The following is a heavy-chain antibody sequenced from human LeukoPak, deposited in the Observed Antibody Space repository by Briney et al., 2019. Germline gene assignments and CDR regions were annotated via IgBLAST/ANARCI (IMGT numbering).Heavy chain of an antibody. V-gene: IGHV3-48*04. CDR3: VRWYDAFDI. CDR1: GYTFQLCN. J-gene: IGHJ3*02. Sequence: TGGSLRLSCAPSGYTFQLCNMNWVRQAPGKGLEWVSYISSSTNSIYYAGSVKGRFTISRDNAKNSLYLQVHSLRAEDTAVYYCVRWYDAFDIWGQGTMVTVSS. CDR2: ISSSTNSI. D-gene: IGHD2-15*01.